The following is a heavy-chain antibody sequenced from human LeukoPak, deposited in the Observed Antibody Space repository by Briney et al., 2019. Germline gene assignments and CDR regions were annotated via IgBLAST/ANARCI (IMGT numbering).Heavy chain of an antibody. Sequence: PGRSLRLSCAASGFTFDDYAMHWVRQAPGKGLEWVSGISWNSGSIGYADSVKGRFTIPRDNAKNSLYLQMNSLRAEDTALYYCAKATEDIVVVPAAMRGYYYYMDVWGKGTTITVSS. CDR1: GFTFDDYA. V-gene: IGHV3-9*01. D-gene: IGHD2-2*01. CDR3: AKATEDIVVVPAAMRGYYYYMDV. J-gene: IGHJ6*03. CDR2: ISWNSGSI.